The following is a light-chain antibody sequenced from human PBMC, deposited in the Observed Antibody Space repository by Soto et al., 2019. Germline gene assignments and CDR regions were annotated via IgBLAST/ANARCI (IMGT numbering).Light chain of an antibody. V-gene: IGKV3-20*01. Sequence: EIVLTQCPGTLSLSPGERATLSCRASQSLNSNYLAWYRQKPGQAPRLLIYGASNRATGIPDRFSGSGSGTDFTLTISRLEPEDFAVYYCQQYGTSPQTFGQGTKVEIK. CDR3: QQYGTSPQT. J-gene: IGKJ2*01. CDR2: GAS. CDR1: QSLNSNY.